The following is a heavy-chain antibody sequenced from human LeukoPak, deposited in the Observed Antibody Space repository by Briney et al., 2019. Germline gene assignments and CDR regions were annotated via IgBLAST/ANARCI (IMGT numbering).Heavy chain of an antibody. CDR2: ISSSSSYT. Sequence: GGSLRLSCAASGFTFSDYYMSWIRQAPGKGLEWVSYISSSSSYTNYADSVKGRFTISRDNAKNSLYLQMNSLRAEDTAVYYCARVGGWYWADFWGQGTLVTVSS. CDR3: ARVGGWYWADF. J-gene: IGHJ4*02. V-gene: IGHV3-11*06. CDR1: GFTFSDYY. D-gene: IGHD6-19*01.